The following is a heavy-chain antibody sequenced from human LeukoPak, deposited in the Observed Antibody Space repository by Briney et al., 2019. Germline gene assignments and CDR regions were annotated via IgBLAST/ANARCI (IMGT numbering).Heavy chain of an antibody. V-gene: IGHV3-48*04. D-gene: IGHD3-22*01. CDR3: ARDPKPNPYYYDSTTYGMDV. CDR1: GFTFSSYS. CDR2: ISSSSSTI. J-gene: IGHJ6*02. Sequence: GGSLRLPCAASGFTFSSYSMNWVRQAPGKGLEWVSYISSSSSTIYYADSVKGRFTISRDNAKNSLYLQMNSLRAEDTAVYYCARDPKPNPYYYDSTTYGMDVWGQGTTVTVSS.